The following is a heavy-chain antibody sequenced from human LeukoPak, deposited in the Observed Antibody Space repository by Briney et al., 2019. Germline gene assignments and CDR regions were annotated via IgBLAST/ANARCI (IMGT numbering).Heavy chain of an antibody. Sequence: SVKVSCKASGGTFSSYAISWVRQAPGQGLEWMGGIIPIFGTANYAQKFQGRVTITTDESTSTAYMELSSLRSEDTAVYYCASATGCTNGVCYPVYWGRGTLVTVSS. CDR3: ASATGCTNGVCYPVY. J-gene: IGHJ4*02. V-gene: IGHV1-69*05. CDR2: IIPIFGTA. CDR1: GGTFSSYA. D-gene: IGHD2-8*01.